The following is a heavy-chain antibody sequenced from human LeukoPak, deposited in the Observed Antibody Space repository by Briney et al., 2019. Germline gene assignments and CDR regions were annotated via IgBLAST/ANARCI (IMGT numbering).Heavy chain of an antibody. CDR1: GGSISSYY. J-gene: IGHJ4*02. CDR3: ARRRGWMQQLVYFDY. CDR2: LYHSGTP. V-gene: IGHV4-59*08. Sequence: SETLSLTCTVSGGSISSYYWSWIRQSPGKGLEWIGYLYHSGTPRYNPSLKSRVTISADTSKNQFFLNLNSTTAADTAVYYCARRRGWMQQLVYFDYWGQGTLATVSS. D-gene: IGHD6-13*01.